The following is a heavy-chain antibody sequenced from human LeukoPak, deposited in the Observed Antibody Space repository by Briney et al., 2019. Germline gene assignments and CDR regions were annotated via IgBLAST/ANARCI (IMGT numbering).Heavy chain of an antibody. J-gene: IGHJ3*02. CDR3: ASPTVVPAEDAFDI. Sequence: GASVKVSCKASGYTFTGNYMHWVRQAPGQGLEWMGWINPNSGGTNYAQKFQGRVTMTRDTSISTAYMELSRLRSDDTAVYYCASPTVVPAEDAFDIWGQGTMVTVSS. CDR2: INPNSGGT. CDR1: GYTFTGNY. D-gene: IGHD2-2*01. V-gene: IGHV1-2*02.